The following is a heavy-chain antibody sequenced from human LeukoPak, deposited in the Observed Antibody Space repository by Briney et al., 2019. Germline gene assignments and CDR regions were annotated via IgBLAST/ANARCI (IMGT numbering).Heavy chain of an antibody. CDR1: GGSISSYY. V-gene: IGHV4-59*08. Sequence: LETLSLTCTVSGGSISSYYWSWIRQPPGKGLEWIGYIYYSGSTNYNPSLKSRVTISVDTSKNQFSLKLSSVTAADTAVYYCARHCSGGSCYFEGAINAFDIWGQGTMVTVSS. D-gene: IGHD2-15*01. J-gene: IGHJ3*02. CDR3: ARHCSGGSCYFEGAINAFDI. CDR2: IYYSGST.